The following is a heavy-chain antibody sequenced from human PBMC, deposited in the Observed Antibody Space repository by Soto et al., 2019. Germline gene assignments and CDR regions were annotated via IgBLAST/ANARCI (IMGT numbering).Heavy chain of an antibody. J-gene: IGHJ4*02. CDR2: IYYSGST. CDR1: GGSIGSYY. CDR3: ARVLVDTSSSTRFDC. D-gene: IGHD6-6*01. V-gene: IGHV4-59*01. Sequence: PSETLSLTCTVSGGSIGSYYWSWIRQPPGKGLEWIGYIYYSGSTNYNPSLKSRVTISVDTSKNQFSLKLSSVTAADTAVYYCARVLVDTSSSTRFDCWGQGTLVTVSS.